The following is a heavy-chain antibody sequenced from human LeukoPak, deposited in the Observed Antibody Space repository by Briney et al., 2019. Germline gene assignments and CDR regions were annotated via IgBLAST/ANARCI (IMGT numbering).Heavy chain of an antibody. CDR2: VYHSGGI. CDR1: RGSISSRSDY. D-gene: IGHD1-26*01. V-gene: IGHV4-39*01. Sequence: SETLSLTCTVSRGSISSRSDYWWAWIRQPPGQGLEWIGGVYHSGGIYYNPSLKSRLTISVDTSKDHFSLNLASVTAADTAVYYCARQRAHGTWAFDYWGQGTLLTVSS. J-gene: IGHJ4*02. CDR3: ARQRAHGTWAFDY.